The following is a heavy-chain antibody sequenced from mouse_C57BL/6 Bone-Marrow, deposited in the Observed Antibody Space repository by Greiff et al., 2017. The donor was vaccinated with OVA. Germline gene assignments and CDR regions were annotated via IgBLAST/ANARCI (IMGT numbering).Heavy chain of an antibody. CDR2: IDPETGGT. J-gene: IGHJ1*03. Sequence: QVQLQQSGAELVRPGASVTLSCKASGYTFPDYEMHWVKQTPVHGLEWIGAIDPETGGTAYNQKFKGKAILTADKSSSTAYMELRSLTSEDSAVYYCTRKGDPYGYFDVWGTGTTVTVSS. CDR1: GYTFPDYE. CDR3: TRKGDPYGYFDV. V-gene: IGHV1-15*01.